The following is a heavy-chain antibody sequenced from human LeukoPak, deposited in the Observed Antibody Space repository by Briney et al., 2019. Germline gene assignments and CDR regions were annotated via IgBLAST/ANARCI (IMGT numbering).Heavy chain of an antibody. CDR2: ISGTGGST. CDR1: GFTFSDSA. Sequence: GGSLRLSXAASGFTFSDSAMTWVRQAPGKGLEWVSAISGTGGSTFYADSVKGRFTISRDNSKNTLYLQMNSLRVEDTALYYCTKDLYDFWSGLDYWGQGTLVTVSS. J-gene: IGHJ4*02. CDR3: TKDLYDFWSGLDY. D-gene: IGHD3-3*01. V-gene: IGHV3-23*01.